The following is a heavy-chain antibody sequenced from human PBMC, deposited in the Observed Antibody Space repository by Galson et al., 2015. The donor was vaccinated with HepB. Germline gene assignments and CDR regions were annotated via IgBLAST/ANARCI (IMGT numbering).Heavy chain of an antibody. V-gene: IGHV3-33*01. CDR1: GFTFSGYG. J-gene: IGHJ4*02. Sequence: SLRLSCAASGFTFSGYGMHWVRQAPGKGLEWVALIWYDGSDKYYADSVKGRFTISRDNSKNTLYLQMNSLRAEDTAVYYCARGRGYSYGTADYWGQGTLVTVPS. CDR2: IWYDGSDK. D-gene: IGHD5-18*01. CDR3: ARGRGYSYGTADY.